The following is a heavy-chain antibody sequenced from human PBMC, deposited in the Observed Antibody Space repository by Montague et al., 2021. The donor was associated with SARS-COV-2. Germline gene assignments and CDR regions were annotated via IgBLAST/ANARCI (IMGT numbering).Heavy chain of an antibody. CDR3: ARGGTYHYGMDV. Sequence: SETLSLTCAVYGGSFSGYYWSWIRQPPGKGLEWTGEISHSGSTNYNPSLKSRVTISIDTSKNHFSLQLSSVTAADTAVYYCARGGTYHYGMDVWGQGTTVAVSS. CDR2: ISHSGST. J-gene: IGHJ6*02. CDR1: GGSFSGYY. D-gene: IGHD3-10*01. V-gene: IGHV4-34*01.